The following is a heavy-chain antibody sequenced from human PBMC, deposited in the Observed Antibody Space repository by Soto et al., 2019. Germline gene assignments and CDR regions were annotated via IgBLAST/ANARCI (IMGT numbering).Heavy chain of an antibody. J-gene: IGHJ4*02. CDR1: GLTFSSYA. Sequence: EVQLLESGGGLVQPGGSLRLSCAASGLTFSSYAMSWVRQAPGKGLEWVSAISGSGGSTFYADSVKGRFTISRDNSKNTLFLQMNSRRAEDTAVYYCAGRITVAGTLAYWGQGTLVTVSS. CDR3: AGRITVAGTLAY. CDR2: ISGSGGST. V-gene: IGHV3-23*01. D-gene: IGHD6-19*01.